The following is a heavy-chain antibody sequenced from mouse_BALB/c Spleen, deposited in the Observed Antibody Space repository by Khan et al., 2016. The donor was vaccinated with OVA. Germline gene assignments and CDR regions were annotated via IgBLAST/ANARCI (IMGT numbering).Heavy chain of an antibody. V-gene: IGHV1-39*01. CDR2: IDPHDGGT. CDR3: AREDNYDFDY. Sequence: VQLQQSGPELEKPGASVKISCKASGYSFTGYNMNWVKQSTGETLEWIGNIDPHDGGTRNNQKFKGKATLTVDKSSSTAYMQLNSLTSEDSAVYYCAREDNYDFDYWGQGTTLTVAS. J-gene: IGHJ2*01. D-gene: IGHD1-3*01. CDR1: GYSFTGYN.